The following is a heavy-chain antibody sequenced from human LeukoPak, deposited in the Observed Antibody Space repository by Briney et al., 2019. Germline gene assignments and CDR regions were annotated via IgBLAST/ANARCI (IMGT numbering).Heavy chain of an antibody. CDR2: IRSGGSIV. J-gene: IGHJ4*02. V-gene: IGHV3-48*01. CDR3: AREGSYSNYVDY. Sequence: GGSLRLSCAASGFTFSDYNMDWVRQAPGKRLEWVSFIRSGGSIVYYADSVKGRFPISRDSAKNSLYLQMTSLRAEDTAVYYCAREGSYSNYVDYWGQGTLVTVSS. D-gene: IGHD4-11*01. CDR1: GFTFSDYN.